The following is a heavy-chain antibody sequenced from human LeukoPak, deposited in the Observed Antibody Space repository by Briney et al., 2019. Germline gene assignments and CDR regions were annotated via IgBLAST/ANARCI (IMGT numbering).Heavy chain of an antibody. J-gene: IGHJ6*03. D-gene: IGHD3-16*01. CDR2: ISGSSGTI. Sequence: GGSLRLSCVASGFTFSSYSMNWVRQAPGKGLEWVSYISGSSGTIYYADSVKGRFTISRDNAKNSLYLQMNSLRAEDMAVYYCARRSEFGVLYYMDIWGKGTTVTVSS. CDR1: GFTFSSYS. V-gene: IGHV3-48*01. CDR3: ARRSEFGVLYYMDI.